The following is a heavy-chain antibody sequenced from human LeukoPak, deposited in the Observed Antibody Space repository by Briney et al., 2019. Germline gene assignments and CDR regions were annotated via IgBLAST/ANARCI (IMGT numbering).Heavy chain of an antibody. CDR3: ARDLGQYYDTSDNWFDP. Sequence: GASVKVSCKASGYTFTSYGISWVRQAPGQGVEWMGWISAYNGNTNYAQKLQGRVTMTTDTSTSTAYMELRSLRSDDTAVYYCARDLGQYYDTSDNWFDPWGQGTLVTVSS. CDR1: GYTFTSYG. CDR2: ISAYNGNT. D-gene: IGHD3-22*01. V-gene: IGHV1-18*01. J-gene: IGHJ5*02.